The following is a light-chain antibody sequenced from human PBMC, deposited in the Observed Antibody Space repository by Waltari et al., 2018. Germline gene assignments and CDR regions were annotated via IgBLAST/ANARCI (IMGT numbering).Light chain of an antibody. Sequence: LTQPPSVSGAPGQRVTISCTGSSSNIGAGYDVHWYQQLPGTAPKLVIYGNTNRPSGVPDRFAGSKSATSASLAITGLQAEDEADYYCQSYDRLSGSVFGGGTKLTVL. CDR1: SSNIGAGYD. CDR3: QSYDRLSGSV. J-gene: IGLJ2*01. CDR2: GNT. V-gene: IGLV1-40*01.